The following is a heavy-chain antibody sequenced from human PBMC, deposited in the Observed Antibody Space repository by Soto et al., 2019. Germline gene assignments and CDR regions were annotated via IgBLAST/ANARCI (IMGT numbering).Heavy chain of an antibody. J-gene: IGHJ4*02. CDR2: FDYSGST. CDR3: ARHRGGSGVNFDY. Sequence: SETLSLTCAVYGASLSDNYCNWLRQPPGKGLEWIGSFDYSGSTYYNPSLKSRVTISVDTSKNQFSLKLSSVTAADTAVFYCARHRGGSGVNFDYWGQGTLVTVSS. V-gene: IGHV4-34*01. D-gene: IGHD5-12*01. CDR1: GASLSDNY.